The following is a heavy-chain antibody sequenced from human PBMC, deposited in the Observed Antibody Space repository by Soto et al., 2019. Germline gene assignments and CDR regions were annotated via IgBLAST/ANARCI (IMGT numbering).Heavy chain of an antibody. D-gene: IGHD6-19*01. V-gene: IGHV3-21*01. J-gene: IGHJ4*02. CDR3: ARDGSRGWSNFDY. CDR1: GFTFSSYS. CDR2: ISSSSSYI. Sequence: GGSLRLSCAASGFTFSSYSMNWVRQAPGKGLEWVSSISSSSSYIYYADSVKGRFTISRDNAKNSLYLQMNSLRAEDTAVYYCARDGSRGWSNFDYWGQGALVTVSS.